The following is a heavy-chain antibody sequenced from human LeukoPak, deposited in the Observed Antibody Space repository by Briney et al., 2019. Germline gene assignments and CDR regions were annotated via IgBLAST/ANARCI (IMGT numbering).Heavy chain of an antibody. J-gene: IGHJ6*02. V-gene: IGHV5-51*01. CDR1: GYSFTTYW. Sequence: GESLKISCKGSGYSFTTYWIGWVRQMPGKGLEWMGMIYPGDSDTRYSPSFQGQVTMSADKSISTAYLQWSSLKTSDTAMYYCARQKYYYDSSGYYPAGMDVWGQGTTVTVSS. CDR2: IYPGDSDT. CDR3: ARQKYYYDSSGYYPAGMDV. D-gene: IGHD3-22*01.